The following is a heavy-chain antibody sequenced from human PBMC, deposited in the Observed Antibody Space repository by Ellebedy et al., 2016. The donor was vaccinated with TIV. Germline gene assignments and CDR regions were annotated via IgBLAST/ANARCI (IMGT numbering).Heavy chain of an antibody. CDR1: GFTFSSYW. J-gene: IGHJ4*02. CDR3: ARVRFGSFDY. CDR2: IKKDGSET. D-gene: IGHD3-10*01. Sequence: PGGSLRLSCAASGFTFSSYWMSWFRQAPGKGLEWVANIKKDGSETYYVDSVKGRFTLSRDNAKNSLYLQMNSLRAEDTAIYFCARVRFGSFDYWGQGTLVTVSS. V-gene: IGHV3-7*01.